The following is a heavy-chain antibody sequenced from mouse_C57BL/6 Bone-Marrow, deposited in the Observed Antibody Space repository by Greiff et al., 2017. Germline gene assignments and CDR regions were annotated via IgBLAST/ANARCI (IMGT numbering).Heavy chain of an antibody. CDR2: IDPNSGGT. CDR3: ASPHYYGSRYAMDY. CDR1: GYTFTSYW. V-gene: IGHV1-72*01. D-gene: IGHD1-1*01. J-gene: IGHJ4*01. Sequence: VQLQQSGAELVKPGASVKLSCKASGYTFTSYWMHWVKQRPGRGLEWIGRIDPNSGGTKYNEKFKSKATLTVDKPSSTAYMQLSSLTSEDAAVYYCASPHYYGSRYAMDYWGQGTSVTVSS.